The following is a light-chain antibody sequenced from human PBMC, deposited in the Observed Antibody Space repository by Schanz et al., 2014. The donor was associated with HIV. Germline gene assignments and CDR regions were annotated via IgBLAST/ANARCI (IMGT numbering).Light chain of an antibody. CDR3: SSYTSSTTYV. V-gene: IGLV2-8*01. CDR2: EVS. Sequence: QSALTQPPSASGSPGQSVTISCTGTSSDVGAYNYVSWYQQHPGKAPKLLIYEVSEWPSGVPDRFSGSKSGNTASLTISGLQAEDEADYYCSSYTSSTTYVFGTGTKLTVL. J-gene: IGLJ1*01. CDR1: SSDVGAYNY.